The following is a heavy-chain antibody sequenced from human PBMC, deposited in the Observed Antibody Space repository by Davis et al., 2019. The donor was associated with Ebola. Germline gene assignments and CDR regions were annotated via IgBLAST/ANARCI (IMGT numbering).Heavy chain of an antibody. V-gene: IGHV1-58*01. Sequence: AASVQVSCKASGFTFTSSAVQWVRQARGQRLEWIGWIVVGTGNTDYAQKFQERVTITRDMSTSTAYMELSSLRSEDTAVYYCAADRKGIQLWSRAYYYYGMDVWGQGTTVTVSS. CDR3: AADRKGIQLWSRAYYYYGMDV. CDR1: GFTFTSSA. CDR2: IVVGTGNT. D-gene: IGHD5-18*01. J-gene: IGHJ6*02.